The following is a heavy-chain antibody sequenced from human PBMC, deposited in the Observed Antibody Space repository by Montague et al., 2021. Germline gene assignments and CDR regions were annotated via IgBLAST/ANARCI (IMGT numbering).Heavy chain of an antibody. D-gene: IGHD3-22*01. CDR1: GGSISSNNW. CDR2: IFHNGST. J-gene: IGHJ5*02. Sequence: SETLSLTCAVSGGSISSNNWWTWVRQPPGKGLEWIGEIFHNGSTTYSPSLKSRVTISMDKSKNQFFLKLTSVTAADTAVYYCARVAAWGYYDTSGPNWFDPWGQGTLVTVSS. V-gene: IGHV4-4*02. CDR3: ARVAAWGYYDTSGPNWFDP.